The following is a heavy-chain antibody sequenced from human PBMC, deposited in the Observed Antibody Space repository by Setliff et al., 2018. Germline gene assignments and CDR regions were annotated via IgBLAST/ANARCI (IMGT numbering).Heavy chain of an antibody. D-gene: IGHD5-18*01. CDR1: GYTFTTYA. V-gene: IGHV7-4-1*02. CDR2: INTNTGNP. CDR3: VRQGLDTGRTRWWFDP. J-gene: IGHJ5*02. Sequence: GASVKVSCKASGYTFTTYAMSWMRQAPGQGLEWMGLINTNTGNPSYAQGFTGRFVFSLDTSVTTAYLQISSLKSEDSAVYYCVRQGLDTGRTRWWFDPWGQGTLVTVSS.